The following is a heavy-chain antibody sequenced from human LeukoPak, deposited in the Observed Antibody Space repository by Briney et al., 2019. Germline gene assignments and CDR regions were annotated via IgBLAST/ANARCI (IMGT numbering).Heavy chain of an antibody. CDR2: MIPILGIA. CDR1: GGTFSSYT. D-gene: IGHD6-13*01. Sequence: SVKVSCKASGGTFSSYTISWVRQAPGQGLEWMGRMIPILGIANYAQKFQGRVAITADKSTSTAYMELSSLRSEDTAVYYCARVVRYSSSWEDYWGQGTLVTVSS. CDR3: ARVVRYSSSWEDY. J-gene: IGHJ4*02. V-gene: IGHV1-69*02.